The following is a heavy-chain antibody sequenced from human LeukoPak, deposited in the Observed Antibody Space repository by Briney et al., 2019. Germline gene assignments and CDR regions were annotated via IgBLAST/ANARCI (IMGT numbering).Heavy chain of an antibody. J-gene: IGHJ4*02. D-gene: IGHD4-17*01. V-gene: IGHV4-59*01. CDR1: GGYISRYY. CDR2: IYYSGTT. CDR3: ARYGDYGFKD. Sequence: SETLSITCTDSGGYISRYYWSWIRQPPGKGLEWIGYIYYSGTTNYNPSLKSRVTISVDTSKNQFSLKLSSVTAADTAVYYCARYGDYGFKDWGQGTLVTVSS.